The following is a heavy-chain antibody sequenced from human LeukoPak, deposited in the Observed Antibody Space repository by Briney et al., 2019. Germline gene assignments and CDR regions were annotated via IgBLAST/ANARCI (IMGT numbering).Heavy chain of an antibody. CDR3: GIDDRDYGHYLQ. J-gene: IGHJ4*02. Sequence: SGGSLRLSCSASGFTFSSYAMHWVRQAPGKGLEYVSAISSNGGSTYYADSVKGRFTISRDNSKTTRYLQMSSLRAEDTAVYYCGIDDRDYGHYLQWGQGTLVTLSS. V-gene: IGHV3-64D*06. CDR2: ISSNGGST. CDR1: GFTFSSYA. D-gene: IGHD4-17*01.